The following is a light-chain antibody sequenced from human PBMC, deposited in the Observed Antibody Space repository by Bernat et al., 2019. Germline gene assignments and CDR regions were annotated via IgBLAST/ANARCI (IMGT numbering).Light chain of an antibody. V-gene: IGKV1-5*03. CDR3: QQYHTSSPYN. CDR1: QSISRW. Sequence: DIQMTQSPSTLSASVGDRVTMTCRASQSISRWLAWYQQKPGQAPKLLIYKASILETGVPSRFSGSGSGSEFTLTISSLQPDDVASYYCQQYHTSSPYNLGQGTIVEIK. J-gene: IGKJ2*01. CDR2: KAS.